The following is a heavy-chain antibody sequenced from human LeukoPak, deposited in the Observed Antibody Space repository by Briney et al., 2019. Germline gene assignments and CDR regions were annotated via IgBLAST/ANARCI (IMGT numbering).Heavy chain of an antibody. CDR3: ARLPDYYDSSGYGD. D-gene: IGHD3-22*01. V-gene: IGHV1-69*13. CDR2: IIPIFGTA. CDR1: GGTFSSYA. Sequence: ASVKVSCKASGGTFSSYAISWVRQAPGQGLEWMGGIIPIFGTANYAQKFQGRVTITADESTRTAYMELSSLRSEDTAVYYCARLPDYYDSSGYGDWGQGTLVTVSS. J-gene: IGHJ4*02.